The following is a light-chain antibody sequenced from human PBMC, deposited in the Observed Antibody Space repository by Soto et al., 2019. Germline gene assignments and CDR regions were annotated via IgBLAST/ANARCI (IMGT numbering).Light chain of an antibody. CDR2: EGS. Sequence: QSVLTQPASVSGSPGQSITISCTGTSSDVGSYNLVSWYQQHPGKAPKLMIYEGSKRPSGVSNRFSGSKSGNTASLTISGLQAEDEGDYYCCSYAGSNTHVVFGGGTKLTVL. CDR1: SSDVGSYNL. V-gene: IGLV2-23*01. CDR3: CSYAGSNTHVV. J-gene: IGLJ2*01.